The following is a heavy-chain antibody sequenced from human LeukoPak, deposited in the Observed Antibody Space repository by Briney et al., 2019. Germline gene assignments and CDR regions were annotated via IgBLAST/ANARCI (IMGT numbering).Heavy chain of an antibody. V-gene: IGHV3-23*01. J-gene: IGHJ6*02. CDR2: ISGSGGST. Sequence: QPGRSLRLSCAASGFTFSSYAMSWVRQAPGKGLEWVSAISGSGGSTYYADSVKGRFTISRDNSKNTLYLQMNSLRAEDTAVYYCAKGLGWSYPYGMDVWGQGTTVTVSS. CDR3: AKGLGWSYPYGMDV. CDR1: GFTFSSYA. D-gene: IGHD3-10*01.